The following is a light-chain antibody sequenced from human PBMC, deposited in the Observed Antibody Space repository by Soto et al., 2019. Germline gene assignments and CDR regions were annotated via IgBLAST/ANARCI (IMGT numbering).Light chain of an antibody. J-gene: IGLJ1*01. CDR1: KIGSKN. Sequence: FELTQPLSVSVALGQTARITCGGNKIGSKNVQWCQQKPGQAPVLVIYRDFNRPSGIPERFSGSNSGNTATLTISRAQAGDEADYYCQVWDSSAVFGTGTKVTVL. CDR2: RDF. V-gene: IGLV3-9*01. CDR3: QVWDSSAV.